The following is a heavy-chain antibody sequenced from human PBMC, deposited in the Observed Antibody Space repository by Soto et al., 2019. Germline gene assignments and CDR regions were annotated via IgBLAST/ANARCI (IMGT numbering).Heavy chain of an antibody. V-gene: IGHV3-11*01. Sequence: GGSLRLSCAGSGFTFSDYYISWIRQAPGEGLEWVSYISSSDSTISYADPVKGRFTISRDNAKNSLYLQMNSLRAEDTAVYYCARPGKRRTLVGGAFDIWGQGTMVTVSS. CDR1: GFTFSDYY. J-gene: IGHJ3*02. D-gene: IGHD6-6*01. CDR3: ARPGKRRTLVGGAFDI. CDR2: ISSSDSTI.